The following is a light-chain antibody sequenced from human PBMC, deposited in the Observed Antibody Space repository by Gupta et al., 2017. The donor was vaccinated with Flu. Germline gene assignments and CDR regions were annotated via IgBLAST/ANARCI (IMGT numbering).Light chain of an antibody. V-gene: IGKV3-15*01. CDR1: QSVGSN. Sequence: PGETATLSCKASQSVGSNLAWYQQKPGLAHRLLIYGASTRATVVPARFSGSCSGTEFTLPISSLQSEDFAVYYCQQYNNWWTFGQGTKVEIK. J-gene: IGKJ1*01. CDR2: GAS. CDR3: QQYNNWWT.